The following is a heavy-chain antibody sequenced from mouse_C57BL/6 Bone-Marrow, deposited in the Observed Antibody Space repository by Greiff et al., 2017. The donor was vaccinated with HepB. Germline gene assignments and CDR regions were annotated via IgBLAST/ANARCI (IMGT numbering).Heavy chain of an antibody. CDR1: GYTFTSYW. V-gene: IGHV1-64*01. CDR2: IHPNSGST. CDR3: ARAIHYYGSSSAWFSY. J-gene: IGHJ3*01. Sequence: QVQLQQPGAELVKPGASVKLSCKASGYTFTSYWMHWVKQRPGQGLEWIGMIHPNSGSTNYNEKFKSKATLTVDKSSSTAYMQLSSLTSEDSAVYYCARAIHYYGSSSAWFSYWGQGTLVTVSA. D-gene: IGHD1-1*01.